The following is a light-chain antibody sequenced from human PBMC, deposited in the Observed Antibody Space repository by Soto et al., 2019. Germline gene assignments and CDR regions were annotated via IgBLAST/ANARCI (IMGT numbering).Light chain of an antibody. J-gene: IGLJ1*01. CDR2: DDS. V-gene: IGLV3-21*02. Sequence: SYELTQPPSVSVAPGQTARITCGGNNIGGKSVHWYQQKPGQAPVLVVYDDSDRPPGIPERFSGSNSVNTATLTISRVAAGDDADYYCQVWESGRGVFGTATKVTVL. CDR3: QVWESGRGV. CDR1: NIGGKS.